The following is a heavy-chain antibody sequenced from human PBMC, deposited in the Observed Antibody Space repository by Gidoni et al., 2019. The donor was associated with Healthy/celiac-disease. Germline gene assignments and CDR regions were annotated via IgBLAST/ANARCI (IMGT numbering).Heavy chain of an antibody. CDR1: GFTFSSYC. J-gene: IGHJ6*02. CDR2: IWYDGSKK. D-gene: IGHD2-2*01. Sequence: QVQLVESGGGVVQPGRSLRLSCAASGFTFSSYCLHWFRQAPGKGLEWGAGIWYDGSKKDYADSVKGRFTISRDKSKNTLYLQMNSLRAEDTAVYYCARGPLGYCSSTSCYAYYYGMDVWGQGTTVTVSS. CDR3: ARGPLGYCSSTSCYAYYYGMDV. V-gene: IGHV3-33*01.